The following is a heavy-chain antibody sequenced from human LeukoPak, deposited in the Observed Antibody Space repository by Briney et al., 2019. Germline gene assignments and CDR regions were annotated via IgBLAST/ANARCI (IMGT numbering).Heavy chain of an antibody. CDR1: GDSISNGNYY. CDR2: IYNSGST. CDR3: ATLQGNTAMVPDVDY. D-gene: IGHD5-18*01. V-gene: IGHV4-61*02. Sequence: SQTLSLTCTVSGDSISNGNYYWTWIRQPAGKGLEWIGRIYNSGSTNYNPSLKSRVTISVDTSKNQFSLKLSSVTAADTAVYYCATLQGNTAMVPDVDYWGQGTLVTVSS. J-gene: IGHJ4*02.